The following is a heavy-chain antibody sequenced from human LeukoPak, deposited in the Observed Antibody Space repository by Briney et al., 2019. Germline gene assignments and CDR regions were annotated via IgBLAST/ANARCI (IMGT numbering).Heavy chain of an antibody. Sequence: PGGSLRLSCVVSGFTFSNYWMSWVRQPPGKGLEWIGEINHTGSTKYNPSLKSRVTISVDTSKNQFSLKLSSVTAADTAVYYCARPRYSYVVDAFDIWGQGTMVTVSS. CDR2: INHTGST. CDR1: GFTFSNYW. CDR3: ARPRYSYVVDAFDI. V-gene: IGHV4-34*01. J-gene: IGHJ3*02. D-gene: IGHD5-18*01.